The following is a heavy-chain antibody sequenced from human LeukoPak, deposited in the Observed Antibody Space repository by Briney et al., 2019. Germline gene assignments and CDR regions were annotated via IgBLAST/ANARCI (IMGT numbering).Heavy chain of an antibody. D-gene: IGHD1-26*01. CDR3: AKDVGKWESLHFFDY. CDR2: ISGSGAST. CDR1: GFTLSTNA. V-gene: IGHV3-23*01. Sequence: GGSLRLPCLTSGFTLSTNAMSWVSQAPGKGLEWISGISGSGASTYYADSVKGRFTISRDDSRNTLYLQMNSLRGDDTAVYYCAKDVGKWESLHFFDYWGQGTLVTVSS. J-gene: IGHJ4*02.